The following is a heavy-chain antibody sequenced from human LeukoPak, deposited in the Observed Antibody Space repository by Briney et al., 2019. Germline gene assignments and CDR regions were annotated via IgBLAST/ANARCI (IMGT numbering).Heavy chain of an antibody. CDR1: GFTFSSYW. D-gene: IGHD3-10*01. J-gene: IGHJ4*02. CDR2: INSDGSST. Sequence: GGTLRLSCAASGFTFSSYWMHWVRQAPGKGLVWVSRINSDGSSTSYADSVKGRFTISRDNAKNTLYLQMNSLRAEDTAVYYCARGDEAYYGSGTFYWGQGTLVTVSS. CDR3: ARGDEAYYGSGTFY. V-gene: IGHV3-74*01.